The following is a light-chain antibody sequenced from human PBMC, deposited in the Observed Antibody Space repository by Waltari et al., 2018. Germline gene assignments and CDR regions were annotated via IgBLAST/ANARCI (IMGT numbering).Light chain of an antibody. Sequence: QSVLTPPPSVSGAPGQRVTIPCTGSRSNIGAGYDVHWYQQFPGTAPKVLIYGNNNRPSGVPDRFSGSKSDTSASLAITGLQAEDEADYYCQSYDGNLSDVIFGGGTKLTVL. J-gene: IGLJ2*01. V-gene: IGLV1-40*01. CDR1: RSNIGAGYD. CDR3: QSYDGNLSDVI. CDR2: GNN.